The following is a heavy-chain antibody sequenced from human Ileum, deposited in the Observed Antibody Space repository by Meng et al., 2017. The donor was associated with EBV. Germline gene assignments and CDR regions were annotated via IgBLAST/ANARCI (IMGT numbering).Heavy chain of an antibody. CDR3: ARASVGTTPGDY. CDR1: GGSFSSSNW. J-gene: IGHJ4*02. V-gene: IGHV4-4*02. Sequence: QVPLQESGPGLVEPSGTLSLTCAVSGGSFSSSNWWSWVRQTPGKGLEWIGEISHSGSTHYNPSLKSRVTISVDKSKNQFSLKLSSVTAADTAVYYCARASVGTTPGDYWGQGPLVTVYS. D-gene: IGHD1-26*01. CDR2: ISHSGST.